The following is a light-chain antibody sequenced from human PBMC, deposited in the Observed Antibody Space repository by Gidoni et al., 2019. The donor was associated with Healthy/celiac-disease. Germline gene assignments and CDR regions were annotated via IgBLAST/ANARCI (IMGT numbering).Light chain of an antibody. CDR3: SSYTSISTLV. Sequence: QSALTQPASVSGSRGQSITISCTGTSSDVGGYNYVSWYQQHPGKAPKLMIYEVSNRPSGVSTRFSGSKSGNTASLTISGLQAEDEADYYCSSYTSISTLVFGGGTKLTVL. CDR2: EVS. V-gene: IGLV2-14*01. CDR1: SSDVGGYNY. J-gene: IGLJ2*01.